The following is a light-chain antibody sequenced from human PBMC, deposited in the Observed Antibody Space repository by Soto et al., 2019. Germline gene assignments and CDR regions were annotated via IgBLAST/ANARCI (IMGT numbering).Light chain of an antibody. V-gene: IGLV2-14*03. CDR2: DVT. J-gene: IGLJ2*01. CDR1: SSDICGNNY. CDR3: SSYTTSSTL. Sequence: QSVLTQPASVSGSPGQSITISCTGTSSDICGNNYVSWYQQHPGKAPKLMIYDVTNRPSGVSNRFSGSKSGNTASLTISGLQAEDEADYYCSSYTTSSTLFGGGTKLTVL.